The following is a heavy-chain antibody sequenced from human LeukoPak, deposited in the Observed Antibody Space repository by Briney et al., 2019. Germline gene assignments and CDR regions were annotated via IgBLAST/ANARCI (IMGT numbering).Heavy chain of an antibody. CDR3: ARRAPGDSFDY. D-gene: IGHD6-13*01. CDR1: GGSISSSSYY. V-gene: IGHV4-30-2*01. CDR2: IYHSEST. J-gene: IGHJ4*02. Sequence: SETLSLTCTVSGGSISSSSYYWSWIRQPPGKGLEWIGYIYHSESTNHNPSLKSRVTISVDRSKNQFSLKLRSVTAADTAVYYCARRAPGDSFDYWGQGNLVTVSS.